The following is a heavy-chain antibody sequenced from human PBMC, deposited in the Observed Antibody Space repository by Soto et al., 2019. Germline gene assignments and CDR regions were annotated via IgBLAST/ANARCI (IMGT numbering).Heavy chain of an antibody. J-gene: IGHJ4*02. CDR1: GGSISSGDYY. V-gene: IGHV4-30-4*01. Sequence: SETLSLTCTVSGGSISSGDYYWSWIRQPPGKGLEWIGYIYYSGSTYYNPSLKSRVTISVDTSKNQFSLKLSSVTAADTAVYYCARAAYDFWSGWDYWGQGTLVTVS. CDR2: IYYSGST. D-gene: IGHD3-3*01. CDR3: ARAAYDFWSGWDY.